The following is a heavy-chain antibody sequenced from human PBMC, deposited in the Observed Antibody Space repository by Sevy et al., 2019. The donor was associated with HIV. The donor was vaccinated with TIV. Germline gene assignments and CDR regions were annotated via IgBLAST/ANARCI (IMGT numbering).Heavy chain of an antibody. CDR3: ARAYYGSGSYFSVGY. J-gene: IGHJ4*02. D-gene: IGHD3-10*01. V-gene: IGHV1-2*02. CDR1: GYTFTGYY. CDR2: INPNSGGI. Sequence: ASVKVSCKASGYTFTGYYMHWVRQAPGQGLEWMGWINPNSGGINYAQKFQGRVTMTRDTSISTAYMELSRLRSDDTAVYYCARAYYGSGSYFSVGYWGQGTLATVSS.